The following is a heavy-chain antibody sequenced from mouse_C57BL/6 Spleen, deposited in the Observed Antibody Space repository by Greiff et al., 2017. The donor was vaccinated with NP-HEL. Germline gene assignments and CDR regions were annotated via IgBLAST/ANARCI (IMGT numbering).Heavy chain of an antibody. CDR2: IDPETGGT. CDR1: GYTFTDYE. Sequence: VQLQQSGAELVRPGASVTLSCKASGYTFTDYEMHWVKQTPVHGLEWIGAIDPETGGTAYNQKFKGKAILTADKSSSTAYMELRSLTSEDSAVYYGTIWGGTRWAWFAYWGQGTLVTVSA. D-gene: IGHD4-1*01. V-gene: IGHV1-15*01. CDR3: TIWGGTRWAWFAY. J-gene: IGHJ3*01.